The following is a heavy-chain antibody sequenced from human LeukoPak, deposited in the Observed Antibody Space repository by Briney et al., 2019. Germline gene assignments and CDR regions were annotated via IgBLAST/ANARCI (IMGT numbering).Heavy chain of an antibody. CDR3: ARCDHYYDSSGYSGDAFDI. J-gene: IGHJ3*02. Sequence: SETLSLTCTVSGGSISSYYWSWIRQPAGKGLEWIGRIYTSGSTNYNPSLKSRVTMSVDTSKNQFSLKLSSVTAADTAVYYCARCDHYYDSSGYSGDAFDIWGQGTMVTVST. D-gene: IGHD3-22*01. CDR1: GGSISSYY. V-gene: IGHV4-4*07. CDR2: IYTSGST.